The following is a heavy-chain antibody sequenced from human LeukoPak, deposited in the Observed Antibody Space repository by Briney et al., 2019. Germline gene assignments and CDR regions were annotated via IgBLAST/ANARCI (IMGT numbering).Heavy chain of an antibody. V-gene: IGHV3-20*04. Sequence: GGSLRLSCAASGFTFDDYGMSWVRQAPGKGLERVSAIVNWDGGNTGYADSVRGRFTISRDNAKNSLYLQMNSLRAEDTALYYCARCSRSSTSCYSAFDIWGLGAMVTVSS. J-gene: IGHJ3*02. CDR3: ARCSRSSTSCYSAFDI. CDR1: GFTFDDYG. CDR2: IVNWDGGNT. D-gene: IGHD2-2*02.